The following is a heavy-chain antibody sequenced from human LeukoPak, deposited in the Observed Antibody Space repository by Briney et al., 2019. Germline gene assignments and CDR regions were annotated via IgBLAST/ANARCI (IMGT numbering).Heavy chain of an antibody. CDR3: TRANGYGFIGY. D-gene: IGHD3/OR15-3a*01. V-gene: IGHV4-59*12. CDR2: IYYSGST. Sequence: PSETLSLTCTVSGGSISGYYWSWIRQPPGKGLEWIGYIYYSGSTNYKPSLKSRVTISVDTSKNQFSLNLFSVTAADTAMYYCTRANGYGFIGYWGQGTLVTVSS. CDR1: GGSISGYY. J-gene: IGHJ4*02.